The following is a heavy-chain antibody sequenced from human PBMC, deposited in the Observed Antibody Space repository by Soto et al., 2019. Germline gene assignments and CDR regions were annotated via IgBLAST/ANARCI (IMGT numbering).Heavy chain of an antibody. CDR1: GFSLSNARMG. V-gene: IGHV2-26*01. Sequence: SGPTLVNPTETLTLTCTVSGFSLSNARMGVSWIRQPPGKALEWLAHIFSNDEKSYSTSLKSRLTISKDTSKSQVVLTMTNMDPVDTATYYCARIRPTIFGVVAWFDPWGQGTLVTVSS. CDR3: ARIRPTIFGVVAWFDP. J-gene: IGHJ5*02. D-gene: IGHD3-3*01. CDR2: IFSNDEK.